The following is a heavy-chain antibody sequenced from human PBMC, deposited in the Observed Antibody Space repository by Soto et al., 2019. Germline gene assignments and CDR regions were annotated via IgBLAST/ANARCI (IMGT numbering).Heavy chain of an antibody. J-gene: IGHJ4*02. CDR2: ISAYNGNT. Sequence: ASVKVSCKASGYTFTSYGISWVRQAPGQGLEWMGWISAYNGNTNYAQKLQGRVTMTTDTSTSTAYMELRSLGSDDTAVYYCAREWATVTILDYWGQGTLVTVSS. D-gene: IGHD4-17*01. V-gene: IGHV1-18*04. CDR3: AREWATVTILDY. CDR1: GYTFTSYG.